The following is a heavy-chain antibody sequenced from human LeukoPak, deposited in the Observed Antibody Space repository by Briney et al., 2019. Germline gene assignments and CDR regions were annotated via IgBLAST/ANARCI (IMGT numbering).Heavy chain of an antibody. CDR3: TKDLMTGFSSGWYFAY. Sequence: TGGSLRLSCEGSGLTFNGYAFSWVRQAPGKGLEWVAVTGGSDDNTHYADSVKGRFTISRDNSEKRLFLQMNSLRPDDSALYYCTKDLMTGFSSGWYFAYWGQGTLVTVSS. V-gene: IGHV3-23*01. J-gene: IGHJ4*02. D-gene: IGHD6-19*01. CDR2: TGGSDDNT. CDR1: GLTFNGYA.